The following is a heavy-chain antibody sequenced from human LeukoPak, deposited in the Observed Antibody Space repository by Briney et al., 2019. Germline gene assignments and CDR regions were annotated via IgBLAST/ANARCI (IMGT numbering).Heavy chain of an antibody. CDR3: ARTDSSGYYYYYYYYMDV. CDR1: GGSISSYY. Sequence: SETLSLTCTVSGGSISSYYWSWIRQPAGKGLEWIGRIYTSGSTNYNPSLKSRVTMSVDTSKNQFSLKLSSVTAADTAVYYCARTDSSGYYYYYYYYMDVWGKGTTVTVSS. D-gene: IGHD3-22*01. V-gene: IGHV4-4*07. J-gene: IGHJ6*03. CDR2: IYTSGST.